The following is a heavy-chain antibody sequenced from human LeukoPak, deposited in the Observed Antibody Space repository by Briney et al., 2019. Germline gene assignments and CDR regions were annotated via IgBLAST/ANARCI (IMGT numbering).Heavy chain of an antibody. V-gene: IGHV1-46*01. J-gene: IGHJ5*02. CDR3: ARDMNYYGSGSYFPRVTWFDP. CDR2: INPSGGST. D-gene: IGHD3-10*01. CDR1: GYTFTSYY. Sequence: ASVKVSCKASGYTFTSYYMHWVRQAPGQGLEWMGIINPSGGSTSYAQKFQGRVTMTRDTSTSTVYMELSSLRSEDTAVYYCARDMNYYGSGSYFPRVTWFDPWGQGTLVTVSS.